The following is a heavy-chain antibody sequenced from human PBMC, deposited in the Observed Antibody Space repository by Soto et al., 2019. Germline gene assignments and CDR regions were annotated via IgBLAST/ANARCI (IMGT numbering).Heavy chain of an antibody. CDR2: TNHSGST. D-gene: IGHD6-13*01. Sequence: LSLTCDVYGGAFRGYYWSWIRQPPGKGLEWIGETNHSGSTKYNPSLKSRVTISVDKSKNQFSLKLSSVTAADTAVYYCATQKYSSRYNYYFGTEVWGDGNTVNVSA. J-gene: IGHJ6*04. V-gene: IGHV4-34*01. CDR1: GGAFRGYY. CDR3: ATQKYSSRYNYYFGTEV.